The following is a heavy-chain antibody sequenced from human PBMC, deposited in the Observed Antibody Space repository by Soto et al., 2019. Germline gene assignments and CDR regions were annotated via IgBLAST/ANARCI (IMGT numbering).Heavy chain of an antibody. CDR3: ARGELWWAS. J-gene: IGHJ5*02. D-gene: IGHD2-21*01. V-gene: IGHV4-31*03. Sequence: QVQLQESGPGLVKPSQTLSLTCTVSSGSISNGDYYWSWIRQHPGKGPEWIGYIHHSGSTFYNPSHKNRVTISVDTSKNQFSLDLNSVTAADTAVYYCARGELWWASWGQGILVTVSS. CDR2: IHHSGST. CDR1: SGSISNGDYY.